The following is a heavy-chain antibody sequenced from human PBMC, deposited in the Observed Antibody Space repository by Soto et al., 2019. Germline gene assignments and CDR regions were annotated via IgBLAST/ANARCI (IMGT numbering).Heavy chain of an antibody. CDR3: ARGGYTGSSGNWFDP. CDR2: IYYSGST. CDR1: GGSISGDTFY. J-gene: IGHJ5*02. V-gene: IGHV4-39*01. Sequence: PSETLSLTCAVSGGSISGDTFYWGWIRQPPGKGLEWIGSIYYSGSTYYNPSLKSRVTISVDTSKNQFSLKLTSVTAADTAVYYCARGGYTGSSGNWFDPWGQGTLVTVSS. D-gene: IGHD6-6*01.